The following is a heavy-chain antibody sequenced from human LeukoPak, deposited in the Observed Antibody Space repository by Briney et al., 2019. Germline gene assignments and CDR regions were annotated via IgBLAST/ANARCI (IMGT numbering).Heavy chain of an antibody. CDR2: ISAYNGNT. Sequence: GASVKVSCKASGYTFTSYGISWVRQAPGQGLEWMGWISAYNGNTNYAQKLQGRVTMTTDTSTSTAYMELRSLRSDDTAVYYCARVDRVSSWWNGYYYYYMDVWGKGTTVTVSS. D-gene: IGHD1-1*01. V-gene: IGHV1-18*01. CDR3: ARVDRVSSWWNGYYYYYMDV. CDR1: GYTFTSYG. J-gene: IGHJ6*03.